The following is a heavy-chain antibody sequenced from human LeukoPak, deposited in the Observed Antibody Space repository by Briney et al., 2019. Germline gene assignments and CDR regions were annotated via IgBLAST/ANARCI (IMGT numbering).Heavy chain of an antibody. D-gene: IGHD3-16*01. Sequence: GESLKISCKGSGYSFTTYWIAWVRQMPGKGLEWMGIIYPDSDARYSPSFQGQVTISADKSINTAYLQWSSLKASDTAMYYCAIFDFLFGEINNNWFDPWGQGTLVTVSS. CDR3: AIFDFLFGEINNNWFDP. CDR2: IYPDSDA. V-gene: IGHV5-51*01. J-gene: IGHJ5*02. CDR1: GYSFTTYW.